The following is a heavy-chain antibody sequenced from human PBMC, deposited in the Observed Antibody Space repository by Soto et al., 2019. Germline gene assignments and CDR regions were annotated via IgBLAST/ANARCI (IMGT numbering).Heavy chain of an antibody. V-gene: IGHV4-39*01. CDR3: AGNVLLWFGELSGGWFDP. Sequence: PSETLSLTCTVSGGSISSSSYYWGWIRQPPGKGLEWIGSIYYSGSTYYNPSLKSRVTTSVDTSKNQFSLKLSSVTAADTAVYYCAGNVLLWFGELSGGWFDPWGQGTLVTVSS. J-gene: IGHJ5*02. D-gene: IGHD3-10*01. CDR2: IYYSGST. CDR1: GGSISSSSYY.